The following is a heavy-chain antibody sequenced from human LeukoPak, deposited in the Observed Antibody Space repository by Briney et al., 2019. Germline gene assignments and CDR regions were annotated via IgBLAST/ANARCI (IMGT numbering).Heavy chain of an antibody. Sequence: PSETLSLTCTVSGGSISTYYWNWIRQPPGKGLEWIGYIYHSGSTNYNPSLQSRVTISVDTSKNQFSLNLNSVTAADTAVYYCVRDNPRQQGFAYWGQGTLVTVSS. CDR1: GGSISTYY. CDR2: IYHSGST. D-gene: IGHD6-13*01. J-gene: IGHJ4*02. V-gene: IGHV4-59*01. CDR3: VRDNPRQQGFAY.